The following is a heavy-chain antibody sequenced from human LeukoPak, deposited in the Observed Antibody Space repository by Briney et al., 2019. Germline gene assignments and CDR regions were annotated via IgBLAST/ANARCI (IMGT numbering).Heavy chain of an antibody. Sequence: GGPLRLSCAASGFTFSSYGIHWVRQAPGKGLEWVTFIRFDGSTKYYSDSAKGRFTISRDNSKNTVYLQMNSLRPDDTAIYYCAKVLDILTADHFRPDVYYFDYWGRGTLVTVSS. J-gene: IGHJ4*02. CDR3: AKVLDILTADHFRPDVYYFDY. CDR2: IRFDGSTK. D-gene: IGHD3-9*01. V-gene: IGHV3-30*02. CDR1: GFTFSSYG.